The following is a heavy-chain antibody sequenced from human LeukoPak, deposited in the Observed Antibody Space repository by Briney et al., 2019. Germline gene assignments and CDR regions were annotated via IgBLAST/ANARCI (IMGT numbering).Heavy chain of an antibody. CDR3: ARGRFVMGMVGATDDY. CDR2: INHSGST. Sequence: SETLSLTCAVYGGSFSGYYGSWIRHPPGKGLEWSGEINHSGSTNYNPSLKSRVTISVDTSRNQFSLKLSFVTAADTAVYYCARGRFVMGMVGATDDYWGQGTLVTVSS. J-gene: IGHJ4*02. V-gene: IGHV4-34*01. CDR1: GGSFSGYY. D-gene: IGHD1-26*01.